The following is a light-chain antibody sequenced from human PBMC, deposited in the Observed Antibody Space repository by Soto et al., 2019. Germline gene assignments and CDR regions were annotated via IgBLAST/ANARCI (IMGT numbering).Light chain of an antibody. CDR3: QQYGDWPLT. CDR2: ATS. J-gene: IGKJ4*01. V-gene: IGKV3-15*01. CDR1: QSVGNN. Sequence: EIGVTQSPATLSVSPGERATLSCRASQSVGNNFAWYQQKPGQAPRLLLFATSTRATGVPARFSGSGSGTEFTLTISSLQSEDFAVYYCQQYGDWPLTFGGGAKVEIE.